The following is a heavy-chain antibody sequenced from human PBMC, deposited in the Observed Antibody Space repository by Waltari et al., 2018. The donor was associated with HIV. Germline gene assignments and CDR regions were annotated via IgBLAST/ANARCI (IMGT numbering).Heavy chain of an antibody. V-gene: IGHV4-39*01. D-gene: IGHD2-2*01. CDR3: ARHRSSSPFDP. Sequence: LQLQEAGPGLVKPSESLSPTCTVAGGSVTSSSYDWGWICQPPGKGLERIGSSYYSGSPYYNPSLKWRVTISVDTSKNQFSLKRSSVTAADTAVYYCARHRSSSPFDPWGQGTLVTVSS. J-gene: IGHJ5*02. CDR2: SYYSGSP. CDR1: GGSVTSSSYD.